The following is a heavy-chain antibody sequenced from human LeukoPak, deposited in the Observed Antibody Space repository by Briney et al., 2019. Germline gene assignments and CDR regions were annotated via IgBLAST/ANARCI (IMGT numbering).Heavy chain of an antibody. J-gene: IGHJ4*02. CDR1: GFTFSSYA. D-gene: IGHD3-3*01. CDR2: ISGSGGST. CDR3: AKDSGRFLEWLNYFDY. V-gene: IGHV3-23*01. Sequence: GGSLRLSCAASGFTFSSYAMSWVRQAPGKGLEWVSAISGSGGSTYYADSVKGRFTISRDNSMNTLYLQMNSLRAEDTAVYYCAKDSGRFLEWLNYFDYWGQGTLVTVSS.